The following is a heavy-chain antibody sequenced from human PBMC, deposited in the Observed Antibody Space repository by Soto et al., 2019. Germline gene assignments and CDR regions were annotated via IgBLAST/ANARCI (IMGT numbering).Heavy chain of an antibody. V-gene: IGHV4-34*01. D-gene: IGHD6-13*01. CDR3: ARGGYSHDY. CDR1: GGSFSGYY. J-gene: IGHJ4*02. Sequence: PSETLSLTCAVYGGSFSGYYWSWIRQPPGKGLEWIGEINHSGSTNYNPSLKSRVTISVDTSKNQFSLKLSSVTAADTAVYYCARGGYSHDYWGQGTLVTVSS. CDR2: INHSGST.